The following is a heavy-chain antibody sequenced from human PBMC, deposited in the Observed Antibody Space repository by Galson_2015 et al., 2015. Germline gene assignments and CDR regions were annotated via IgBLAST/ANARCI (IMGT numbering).Heavy chain of an antibody. D-gene: IGHD3-10*01. Sequence: ETLSLTCTVSGGSISSSSYYWGWVRPPPGQGLEWIGSIYSSGSTYYNPSLKGRFTISVDTSKNQFSLKLSSVTAADTAVYYCARHSMVRGVMNAFDIWGQGTMVTVSS. CDR2: IYSSGST. J-gene: IGHJ3*02. CDR3: ARHSMVRGVMNAFDI. CDR1: GGSISSSSYY. V-gene: IGHV4-39*01.